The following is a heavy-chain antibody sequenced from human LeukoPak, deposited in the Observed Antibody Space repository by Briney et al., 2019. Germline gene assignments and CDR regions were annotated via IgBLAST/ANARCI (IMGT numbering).Heavy chain of an antibody. CDR3: ARGGGAPPYYFDL. CDR1: GLTLSNYG. V-gene: IGHV3-23*01. CDR2: ISASGGGT. Sequence: GGSLRLSCAVSGLTLSNYGMSWVRQAPGKGLEWVAGISASGGGTNYADSVRGRFTISRDNAEKSLFLQMKSLRAEDTAVYYCARGGGAPPYYFDLWGQGTPVTVSS. J-gene: IGHJ4*02. D-gene: IGHD1-26*01.